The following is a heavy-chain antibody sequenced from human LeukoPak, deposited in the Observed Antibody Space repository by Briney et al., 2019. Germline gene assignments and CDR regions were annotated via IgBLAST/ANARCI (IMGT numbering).Heavy chain of an antibody. J-gene: IGHJ4*02. CDR1: GGTHSSYA. CDR3: ARGDYFDSSAYFGVIFDY. D-gene: IGHD3-22*01. CDR2: IIPIFGTS. Sequence: ASVKVSCKASGGTHSSYAISWVRQAPGQGLERMGRIIPIFGTSIYAQRFQGRLTITTDESTTTAYMELRSLRSEDTAVYYCARGDYFDSSAYFGVIFDYWGQGTLVTVSS. V-gene: IGHV1-69*05.